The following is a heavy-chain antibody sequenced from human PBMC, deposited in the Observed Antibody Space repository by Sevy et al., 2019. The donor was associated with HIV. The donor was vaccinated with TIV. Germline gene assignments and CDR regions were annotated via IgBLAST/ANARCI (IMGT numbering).Heavy chain of an antibody. CDR2: VSGSGGST. J-gene: IGHJ5*02. V-gene: IGHV3-23*01. D-gene: IGHD6-19*01. Sequence: GGSLRLSCAASGFTFSSYAMSWVRQAPGKGLEWVSAVSGSGGSTYYADSVKGRFTISRDNSKNTLYLQMNSLRAEDTAVYYCAKLVRRAVAVAGTSPNWFDPWGQGTLVTVSS. CDR3: AKLVRRAVAVAGTSPNWFDP. CDR1: GFTFSSYA.